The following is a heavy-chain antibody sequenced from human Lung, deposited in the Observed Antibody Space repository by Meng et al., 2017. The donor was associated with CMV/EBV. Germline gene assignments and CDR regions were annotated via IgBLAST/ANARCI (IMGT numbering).Heavy chain of an antibody. Sequence: GSXRLSCAVSGDSISSSNWWSWVRQPPGKGLEWIGEIYHSGSTNYNPSLKSRVTISVDKSKNQFSLKLSSVTAADTAVYYCARGDSSSSSSYVDYWGQGTLVTVSS. CDR2: IYHSGST. CDR1: GDSISSSNW. CDR3: ARGDSSSSSSYVDY. V-gene: IGHV4-4*02. D-gene: IGHD6-6*01. J-gene: IGHJ4*02.